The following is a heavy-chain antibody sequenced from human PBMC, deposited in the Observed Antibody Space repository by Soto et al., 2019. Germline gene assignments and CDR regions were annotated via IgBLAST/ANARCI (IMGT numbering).Heavy chain of an antibody. CDR3: VKDYYDSRGYYYLSGFDY. D-gene: IGHD3-22*01. V-gene: IGHV3-64D*06. CDR2: ISTNGGTT. CDR1: GFTFSSYT. Sequence: GSLRLSCSASGFTFSSYTMHWVRQAPGKGLEYVSAISTNGGTTYYADSVKGRFTISRDNSKNTLYLRMSSLRPEDTAVYYCVKDYYDSRGYYYLSGFDYWGQGTLVTVSS. J-gene: IGHJ4*02.